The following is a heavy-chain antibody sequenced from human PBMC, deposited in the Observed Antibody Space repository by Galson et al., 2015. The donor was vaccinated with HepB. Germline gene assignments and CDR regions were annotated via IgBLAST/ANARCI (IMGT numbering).Heavy chain of an antibody. Sequence: SLRLSCAASGFTFSSYWMSWVRQAPGKGLEWVANIKQDGSEKYYVDSVKGRFTISSDNAKNSLYLQMNSLRAEDTAVYYCARVKGYSGRYYYYGMDVWGQGTTVTVSS. J-gene: IGHJ6*02. CDR1: GFTFSSYW. CDR2: IKQDGSEK. CDR3: ARVKGYSGRYYYYGMDV. V-gene: IGHV3-7*03. D-gene: IGHD2-15*01.